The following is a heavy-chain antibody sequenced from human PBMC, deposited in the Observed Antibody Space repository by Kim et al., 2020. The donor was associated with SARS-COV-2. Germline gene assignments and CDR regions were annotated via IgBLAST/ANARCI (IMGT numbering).Heavy chain of an antibody. CDR3: ARVAWGGCRYIDF. D-gene: IGHD3-16*02. CDR2: MNTDTGSP. CDR1: GYTFSNYA. Sequence: ASVKVSCKASGYTFSNYAINWVRQAPGRGLEWMGWMNTDTGSPTYAPEFTGRVTFTMDTSVSTAYLQIRSLEAEDTALYYCARVAWGGCRYIDFWGQGTLVTVSS. V-gene: IGHV7-4-1*02. J-gene: IGHJ4*02.